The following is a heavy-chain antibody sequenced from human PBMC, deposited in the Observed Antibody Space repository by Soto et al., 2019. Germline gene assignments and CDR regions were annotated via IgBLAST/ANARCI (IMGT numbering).Heavy chain of an antibody. D-gene: IGHD2-2*01. V-gene: IGHV3-7*01. Sequence: GGSLRLSCAASGFTFSSYWMSWVRQAPGKGLEWVANIKQDGSEKYYVDSVKGRFTISRDNAKNSLYLQMNSLRAEDTAVYYCARGPILGGYCSSTSCYEVYYYYMDVWGKGTTVTSP. CDR1: GFTFSSYW. CDR2: IKQDGSEK. J-gene: IGHJ6*03. CDR3: ARGPILGGYCSSTSCYEVYYYYMDV.